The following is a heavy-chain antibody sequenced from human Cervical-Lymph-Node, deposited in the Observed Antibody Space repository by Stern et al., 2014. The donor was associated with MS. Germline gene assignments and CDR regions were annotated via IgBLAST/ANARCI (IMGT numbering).Heavy chain of an antibody. D-gene: IGHD3-16*01. V-gene: IGHV3-48*02. CDR2: ISSGSSTI. CDR1: GFTFSSYS. Sequence: EVHLVESGGGLVQPGGSLRLSCAASGFTFSSYSMNWVRQAPGKGLEWVSYISSGSSTIYYADSVKGRFTISRDNAKNSLYLQMNSLRDEDTAVYYCARGNRVWNYYYYGMDVWGQGTTVTVSS. CDR3: ARGNRVWNYYYYGMDV. J-gene: IGHJ6*02.